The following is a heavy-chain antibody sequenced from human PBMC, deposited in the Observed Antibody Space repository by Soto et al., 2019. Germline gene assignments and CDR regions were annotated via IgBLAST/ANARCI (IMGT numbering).Heavy chain of an antibody. CDR2: IYYTGST. J-gene: IGHJ4*02. D-gene: IGHD6-6*01. Sequence: PSETLSLTCTVSGGSVNSDTFYWSWIRQPPGRGLEWIGYIYYTGSTNYNPSLKSRVTISIDTSRNQFSLKLNSVTAADTAVYYCAREFSNSPEAFDSWGQGSLVTV. V-gene: IGHV4-61*01. CDR3: AREFSNSPEAFDS. CDR1: GGSVNSDTFY.